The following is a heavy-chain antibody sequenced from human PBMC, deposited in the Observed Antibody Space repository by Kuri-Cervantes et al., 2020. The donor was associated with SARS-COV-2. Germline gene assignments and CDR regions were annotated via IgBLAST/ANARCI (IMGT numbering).Heavy chain of an antibody. D-gene: IGHD2-15*01. Sequence: SSVNVSCKASGGTFSSYAISWVRQAPGQGLDWMGGIIPILGIANYAQKFQGRVTITADKSTSTAYMELSSLRSEDTAVYYCARVAGSYYYYYGMDVWGQGTTVTVSS. V-gene: IGHV1-69*10. CDR1: GGTFSSYA. CDR3: ARVAGSYYYYYGMDV. CDR2: IIPILGIA. J-gene: IGHJ6*02.